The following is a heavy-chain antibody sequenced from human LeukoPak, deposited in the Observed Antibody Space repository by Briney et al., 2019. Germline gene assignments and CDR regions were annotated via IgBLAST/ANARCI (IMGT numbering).Heavy chain of an antibody. CDR1: GYTFTGYY. D-gene: IGHD3-22*01. Sequence: ASVKVSCKASGYTFTGYYMHWVRQAPGQGLEWMGWINPNSGGTSYAQKFQGRVTMTRDTSISTAYMELSRLRSDDTAVYYCARSLDTYYYDSSGLDYWGQGTLVTVSS. V-gene: IGHV1-2*02. J-gene: IGHJ4*02. CDR2: INPNSGGT. CDR3: ARSLDTYYYDSSGLDY.